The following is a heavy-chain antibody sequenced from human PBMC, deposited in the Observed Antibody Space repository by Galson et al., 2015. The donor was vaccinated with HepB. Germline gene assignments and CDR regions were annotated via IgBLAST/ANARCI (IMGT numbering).Heavy chain of an antibody. CDR3: ARGQGIAARQVAFDI. CDR2: IIPIFGTA. J-gene: IGHJ3*02. CDR1: GGTFSSYA. Sequence: SVKVSCKASGGTFSSYAISWVRQAPGQGLEWMGGIIPIFGTANYAQKFQGRVTITADESTSTAYMELRSLRSDDTAVYYCARGQGIAARQVAFDIWGQGTMVTVSS. V-gene: IGHV1-69*13. D-gene: IGHD6-6*01.